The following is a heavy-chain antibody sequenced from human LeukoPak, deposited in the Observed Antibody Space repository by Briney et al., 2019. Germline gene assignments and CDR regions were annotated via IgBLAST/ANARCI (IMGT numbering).Heavy chain of an antibody. D-gene: IGHD3-10*01. CDR1: GFGFSDYW. V-gene: IGHV3-74*01. CDR3: LFASGSYYTAFHY. J-gene: IGHJ4*02. Sequence: GGSLRLCCAASGFGFSDYWMHWVRQVPGRGPVWVSHISIDASYTNYADSVKGRFTISRDNAKNTLYLEMNSLRAEDTAVYYCLFASGSYYTAFHYWGPGTLVTVSS. CDR2: ISIDASYT.